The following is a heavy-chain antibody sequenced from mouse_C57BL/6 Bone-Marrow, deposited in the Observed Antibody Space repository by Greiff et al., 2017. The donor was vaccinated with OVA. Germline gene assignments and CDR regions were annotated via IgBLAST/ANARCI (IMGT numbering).Heavy chain of an antibody. CDR2: IRNKANNPAT. J-gene: IGHJ3*01. D-gene: IGHD4-1*01. V-gene: IGHV6-6*01. CDR1: GFTFSDAW. Sequence: EVQLQQSGGGLVQPGGSMKLSCAASGFTFSDAWMDWVRQSPEKGLEWVAEIRNKANNPATYYAESVKGRFTISRYDSKSSVYLQMNSVRDEDTGIYYCTNWAVGCAYWGQGTLVTVAA. CDR3: TNWAVGCAY.